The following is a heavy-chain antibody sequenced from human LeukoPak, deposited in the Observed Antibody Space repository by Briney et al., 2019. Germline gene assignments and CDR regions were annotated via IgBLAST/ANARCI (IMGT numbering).Heavy chain of an antibody. CDR2: IYHSGST. Sequence: PSETLSLTCAVSGYSISSGYYWGWIRQPPGKGLEWIGSIYHSGSTYYNPSLKSRVTISVDTSKNQFSLKLSSVTAADTAVYYCARVPAMVRGVINYYYYYMDVWGKGTTVTVSS. CDR1: GYSISSGYY. J-gene: IGHJ6*03. D-gene: IGHD3-10*01. CDR3: ARVPAMVRGVINYYYYYMDV. V-gene: IGHV4-38-2*01.